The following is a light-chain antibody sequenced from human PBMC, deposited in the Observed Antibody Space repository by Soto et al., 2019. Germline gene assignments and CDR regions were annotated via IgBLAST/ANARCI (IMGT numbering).Light chain of an antibody. Sequence: EIVLTQSPGTLSSSPGERATLSCRASQSVSNNYLAWYQQKPGQAPRLLIYGASTRATGIPARFSGSGSGTEFTLTISSLQSEDFAVYYCQQYNNWPRTFGQGTKVDIK. CDR3: QQYNNWPRT. J-gene: IGKJ1*01. V-gene: IGKV3-15*01. CDR1: QSVSNN. CDR2: GAS.